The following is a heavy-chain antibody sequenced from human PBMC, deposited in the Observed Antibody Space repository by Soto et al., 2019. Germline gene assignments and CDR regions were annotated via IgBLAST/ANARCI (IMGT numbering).Heavy chain of an antibody. D-gene: IGHD6-13*01. CDR1: GGSISSNY. CDR2: VYNSGST. J-gene: IGHJ4*02. CDR3: ARYRREAVAGYTLDN. Sequence: SETLSLTCTVSGGSISSNYWTWIRQPPGKGLEWIGYVYNSGSTNYSPSLKSRVTISEDTSKGQFSLKVNSMTAADTAVYYCARYRREAVAGYTLDNWGQGILVTVSS. V-gene: IGHV4-59*01.